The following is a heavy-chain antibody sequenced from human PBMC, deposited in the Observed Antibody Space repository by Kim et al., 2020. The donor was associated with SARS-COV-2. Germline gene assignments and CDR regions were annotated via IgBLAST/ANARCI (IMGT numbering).Heavy chain of an antibody. CDR3: GSYSSSWYRGGPFDY. Sequence: PSLKSRVTISVDTSKSQFSLKLSSVTAADTAVYYCGSYSSSWYRGGPFDYWGQGTLVTVSS. J-gene: IGHJ4*02. D-gene: IGHD6-13*01. V-gene: IGHV4-34*01.